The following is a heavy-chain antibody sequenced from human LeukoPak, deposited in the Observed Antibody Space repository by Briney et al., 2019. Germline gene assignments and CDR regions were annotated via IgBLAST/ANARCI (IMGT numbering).Heavy chain of an antibody. D-gene: IGHD4-23*01. CDR2: IHQTGST. CDR3: ARAVVTAFDI. Sequence: SETLSLTCTVLGYSTSGGYYWGWIRQSPGKGLEWIGSIHQTGSTYYNPSLKSRVTISVDRSKNQFSLKLSSVTAADTAVYYCARAVVTAFDIWGQGTMVTVSS. CDR1: GYSTSGGYY. J-gene: IGHJ3*02. V-gene: IGHV4-38-2*02.